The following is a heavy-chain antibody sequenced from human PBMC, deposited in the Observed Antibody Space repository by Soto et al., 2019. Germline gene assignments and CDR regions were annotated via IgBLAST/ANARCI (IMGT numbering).Heavy chain of an antibody. V-gene: IGHV4-4*02. J-gene: IGHJ4*02. CDR1: GGSISTSNW. CDR2: VYRTGST. Sequence: QVQLQESGPGLVKPSGTLSLTCAVSGGSISTSNWWSWVRQPPGKGLEWIGEVYRTGSTNYNPSLESPLTISVDTPTTQFSRKLTSVPAADTAVYYCASARATIAAAAIFDCWGQGPLVTVSS. D-gene: IGHD6-13*01. CDR3: ASARATIAAAAIFDC.